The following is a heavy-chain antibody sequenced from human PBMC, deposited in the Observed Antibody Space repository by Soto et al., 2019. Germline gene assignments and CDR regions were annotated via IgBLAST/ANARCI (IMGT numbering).Heavy chain of an antibody. CDR2: INHSGST. V-gene: IGHV4-34*01. Sequence: QVQLQQWGAGLLKPSETLSLTCAVYGGSFSGYYWCWIRQPPGQGLEWIGEINHSGSTNYNPSLKSRVNVSVNTSKNHSSLKLGSVTAADTAVYYCARVGNGIAVAGIDYWGQGTLVTVSS. CDR1: GGSFSGYY. J-gene: IGHJ4*02. D-gene: IGHD6-19*01. CDR3: ARVGNGIAVAGIDY.